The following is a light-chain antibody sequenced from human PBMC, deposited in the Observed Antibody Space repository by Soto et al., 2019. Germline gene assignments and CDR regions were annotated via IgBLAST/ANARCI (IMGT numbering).Light chain of an antibody. J-gene: IGLJ3*02. V-gene: IGLV4-60*02. CDR2: LESSGSY. Sequence: QPVLTQSSSASASLGSSVKLTCTLSSGHSCYIIAWHQQQPGKAPRYLMKLESSGSYNKGSGVPDRFSGSSSGADRYLTISNLQFEDEADYYCETWDSNTRVFGGGTKLTVL. CDR3: ETWDSNTRV. CDR1: SGHSCYI.